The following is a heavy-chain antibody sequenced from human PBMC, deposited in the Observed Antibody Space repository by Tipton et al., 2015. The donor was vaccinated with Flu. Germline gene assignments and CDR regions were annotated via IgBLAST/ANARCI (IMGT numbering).Heavy chain of an antibody. CDR3: ASMGAFDY. CDR2: ISGTVSNM. J-gene: IGHJ4*02. CDR1: GFTFSTYW. Sequence: SGFTFSTYWMTWVRQATGKGLEWVSYISGTVSNMYYEGSVKGRFIISRDNAKNSLYLQMNSPRAEDTAVYYCASMGAFDYWGRGTPVTVSS. D-gene: IGHD3-16*01. V-gene: IGHV3-21*06.